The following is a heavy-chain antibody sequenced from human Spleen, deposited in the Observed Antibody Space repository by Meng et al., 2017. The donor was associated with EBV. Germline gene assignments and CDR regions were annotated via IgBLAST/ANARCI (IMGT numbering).Heavy chain of an antibody. CDR1: GFSLSTTGVG. J-gene: IGHJ4*02. CDR2: VYWDDDR. V-gene: IGHV2-5*02. CDR3: AHSPAFNGDFFFDS. D-gene: IGHD4-17*01. Sequence: QIHLKGSGPTLVKPAETVTLTCSFSGFSLSTTGVGVGWIRQPPGKALEWLALVYWDDDRHYSPSLHSRLTVTKDTSDNRVVLTMTNMAPVDTATYFCAHSPAFNGDFFFDSWGPGTLVTVSS.